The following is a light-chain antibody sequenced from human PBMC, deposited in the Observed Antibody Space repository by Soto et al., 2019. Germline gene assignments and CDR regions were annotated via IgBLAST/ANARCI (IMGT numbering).Light chain of an antibody. V-gene: IGKV3-11*01. CDR2: DAS. CDR1: QSVSSY. J-gene: IGKJ3*01. CDR3: QQRSNWPAT. Sequence: EIVLTQSPATLSLSPGERATLSCRASQSVSSYLAWYQQKPGQAPRLLIYDASHRATGIPARFSGSGSGTDFTLTISSLEPEDFAVYYCQQRSNWPATFGPGTKVDIK.